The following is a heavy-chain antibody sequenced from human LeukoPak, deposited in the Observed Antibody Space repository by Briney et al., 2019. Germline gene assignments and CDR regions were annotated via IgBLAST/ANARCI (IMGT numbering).Heavy chain of an antibody. CDR3: ARPGNYCSSTSCSTAFDI. CDR2: IYHSGST. CDR1: GYSISSGYY. Sequence: SETLSLTCTVSGYSISSGYYWGWIRQPPGKGLEWIGSIYHSGSTYYNPSLKSRVTISVDTSKNQFSLKLSSVTAADTAVYYCARPGNYCSSTSCSTAFDIWGQGTMVTVSS. D-gene: IGHD2-2*01. V-gene: IGHV4-38-2*02. J-gene: IGHJ3*02.